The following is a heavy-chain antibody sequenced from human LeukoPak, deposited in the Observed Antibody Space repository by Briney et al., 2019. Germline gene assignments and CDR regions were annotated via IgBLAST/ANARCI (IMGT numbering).Heavy chain of an antibody. V-gene: IGHV3-20*04. CDR1: GFTFDDYG. CDR2: INWNGGST. Sequence: GGSLRLSCAASGFTFDDYGMTWVRQAPGKGLEWVSGINWNGGSTGYADSVKGRFTISRDNAKNTLYLQMNSLRAEDTALYYCARLLSGYYYDYWGQGTLVTVSS. D-gene: IGHD3-22*01. J-gene: IGHJ4*02. CDR3: ARLLSGYYYDY.